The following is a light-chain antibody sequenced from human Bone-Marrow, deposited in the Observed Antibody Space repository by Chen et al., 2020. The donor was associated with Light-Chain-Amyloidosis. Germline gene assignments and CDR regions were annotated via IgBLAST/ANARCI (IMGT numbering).Light chain of an antibody. V-gene: IGLV3-25*03. CDR3: QSADSSCTYEVI. Sequence: SYELTQPPSVSVSPGQTARITCSGDDLPTKYAYWYQQKPVQAPVLVIHRDTERPSGISERFSGSSSGTTATLTISGVQAEDEADYHCQSADSSCTYEVIFGGGTKLTVL. J-gene: IGLJ2*01. CDR2: RDT. CDR1: DLPTKY.